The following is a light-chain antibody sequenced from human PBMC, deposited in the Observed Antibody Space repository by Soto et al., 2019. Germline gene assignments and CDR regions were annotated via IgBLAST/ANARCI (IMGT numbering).Light chain of an antibody. V-gene: IGKV3-20*01. Sequence: EIVLTQSPGTLSLSPGGRATLSCRASQSVSHSYLAWYQQKPGQAPRLLIYGASNRATGIPDRFSGSGSGTDFTLTIRRMEPEDFAMYYCQQYGDSPQTFGQGTKLEIK. J-gene: IGKJ2*01. CDR2: GAS. CDR3: QQYGDSPQT. CDR1: QSVSHSY.